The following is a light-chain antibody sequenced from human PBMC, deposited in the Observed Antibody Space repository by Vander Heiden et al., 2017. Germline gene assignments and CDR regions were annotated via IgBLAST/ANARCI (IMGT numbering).Light chain of an antibody. CDR3: SSYSSSSTLVL. J-gene: IGLJ2*01. V-gene: IGLV2-14*01. CDR1: SSDVGGYNY. CDR2: EVS. Sequence: QSALTQPASVSGSPGQSITISCTGTSSDVGGYNYVSWYQQHPGKAPKLMIYEVSNRPSGVSNRFSASKSGNTASLTISGLQAEDEAEYYCSSYSSSSTLVLFGGGTKLTVL.